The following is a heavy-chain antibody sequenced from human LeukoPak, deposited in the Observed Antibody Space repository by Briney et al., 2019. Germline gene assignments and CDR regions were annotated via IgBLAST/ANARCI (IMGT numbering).Heavy chain of an antibody. J-gene: IGHJ4*02. CDR1: GGSISTSDYY. D-gene: IGHD4-23*01. CDR2: ISYSGTT. Sequence: SGTLSLTCTVSGGSISTSDYYCGWIRQPPGKGLEWIGSISYSGTTYYNPSLKSRVTISIDTSKNQFSLKLSSVTAADTAVYYCARDPAAGYGANPPAYFDYWGQGTLVTVPS. V-gene: IGHV4-39*02. CDR3: ARDPAAGYGANPPAYFDY.